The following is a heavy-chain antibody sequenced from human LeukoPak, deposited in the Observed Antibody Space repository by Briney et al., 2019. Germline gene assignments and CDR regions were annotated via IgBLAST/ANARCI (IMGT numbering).Heavy chain of an antibody. CDR1: GGSISSSSYY. D-gene: IGHD6-19*01. CDR2: IYYSGST. CDR3: ARVHSSGWSGGFDY. V-gene: IGHV4-39*07. Sequence: SETLSLTCTVSGGSISSSSYYWGWIRQPPGKGLEWIGSIYYSGSTYYNPSLKSRVTISVDTSKNQFSLKLSSVTAADTAVYYCARVHSSGWSGGFDYWGQGTLVTVSS. J-gene: IGHJ4*02.